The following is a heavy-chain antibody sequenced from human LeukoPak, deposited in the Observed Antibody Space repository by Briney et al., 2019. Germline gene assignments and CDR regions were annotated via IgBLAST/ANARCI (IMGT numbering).Heavy chain of an antibody. CDR3: AKDSGELLYGDAFDI. CDR1: GFIFSTYG. CDR2: MSYDGSTK. Sequence: GGSLRLSCAASGFIFSTYGMHWVCQAPGKGLEWVAVMSYDGSTKYYADSVKGRFTISRDNSNNMLYLQMNSLRAEDTAVYYCAKDSGELLYGDAFDIWGQWTRVAVSS. V-gene: IGHV3-30*18. J-gene: IGHJ3*02. D-gene: IGHD3-10*01.